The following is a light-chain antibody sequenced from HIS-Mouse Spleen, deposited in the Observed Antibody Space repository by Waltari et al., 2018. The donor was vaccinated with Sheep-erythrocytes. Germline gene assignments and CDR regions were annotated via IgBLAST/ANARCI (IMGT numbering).Light chain of an antibody. CDR1: QRVSSN. CDR2: GAS. CDR3: QQYNNWPWT. Sequence: EIVMTQSPATLSVDPGERATLPCRASQRVSSNSAWYQQKPGQAPRLLIYGASTRATGIPARFSGSGSGTEFTLTISSMQSEDFAVYYCQQYNNWPWTFGQGTKVEIK. J-gene: IGKJ1*01. V-gene: IGKV3-15*01.